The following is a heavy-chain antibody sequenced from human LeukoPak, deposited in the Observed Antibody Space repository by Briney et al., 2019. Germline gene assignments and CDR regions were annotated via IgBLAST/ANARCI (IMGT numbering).Heavy chain of an antibody. V-gene: IGHV1-69*15. Sequence: SVKVSCKASGGTFSSYAISWVRQAPGQGLEWMGRIIPIFGTANYAQKFQGRVTITADESTSTAYMELSSLRSEDTAVYYCARVAARGTIFGVVTDDAFDIWGQGTMVTVSS. CDR3: ARVAARGTIFGVVTDDAFDI. J-gene: IGHJ3*02. CDR1: GGTFSSYA. CDR2: IIPIFGTA. D-gene: IGHD3-3*01.